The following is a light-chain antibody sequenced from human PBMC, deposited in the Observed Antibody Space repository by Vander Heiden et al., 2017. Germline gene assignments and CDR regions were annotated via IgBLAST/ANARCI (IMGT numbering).Light chain of an antibody. Sequence: EILLTQSPGTLSFSPGERATLSCRASQSIRSTYLAWYQQKPGQAPRLLIYGASNRATGIPDRFSGSGSGTDFTLTISRLEPEDFAVYYCQQYGSSPYTFGQGTNLEIK. CDR3: QQYGSSPYT. J-gene: IGKJ2*01. CDR1: QSIRSTY. V-gene: IGKV3-20*01. CDR2: GAS.